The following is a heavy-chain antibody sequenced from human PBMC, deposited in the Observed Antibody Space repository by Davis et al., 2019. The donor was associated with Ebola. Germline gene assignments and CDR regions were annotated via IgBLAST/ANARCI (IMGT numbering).Heavy chain of an antibody. CDR1: GGSISSYY. CDR3: ARGKGIQLWLNFDY. CDR2: IYYSGST. J-gene: IGHJ4*02. V-gene: IGHV4-59*12. Sequence: GSLRLSCTVSGGSISSYYWSWIRQPPGKGLEWIGYIYYSGSTNYNPSLKSRVTISVDTSKNQFSLKLSSVTAADTAVYYCARGKGIQLWLNFDYWGQGTLVTVSS. D-gene: IGHD5-18*01.